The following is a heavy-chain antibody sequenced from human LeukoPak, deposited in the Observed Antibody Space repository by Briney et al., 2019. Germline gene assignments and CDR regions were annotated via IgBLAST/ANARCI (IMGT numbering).Heavy chain of an antibody. V-gene: IGHV4-59*08. Sequence: SETLSLTCTVSGGSISSYYWSWIRQPPGKGLEWIGYIYYSGSTNYNPSLKSRVTISVDTSKKQFSLKLSSVTAADTAVYYCARRNSGPAAAGDFDYWGQGTLVTVSS. CDR1: GGSISSYY. D-gene: IGHD6-13*01. CDR2: IYYSGST. CDR3: ARRNSGPAAAGDFDY. J-gene: IGHJ4*02.